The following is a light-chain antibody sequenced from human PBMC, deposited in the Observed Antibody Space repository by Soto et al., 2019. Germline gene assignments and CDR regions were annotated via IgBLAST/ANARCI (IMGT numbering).Light chain of an antibody. V-gene: IGLV1-44*01. Sequence: QSVLTQPPSASGTPGQRVTISCSGSSSNIGGNTVNWYQQLPGTAPRLLIYSNNQRPSGVPDRFSGSKSGTSASLAISGLQSEDEADYYCAAWDHSLSGGVFGGGTQLTVL. CDR1: SSNIGGNT. J-gene: IGLJ3*02. CDR3: AAWDHSLSGGV. CDR2: SNN.